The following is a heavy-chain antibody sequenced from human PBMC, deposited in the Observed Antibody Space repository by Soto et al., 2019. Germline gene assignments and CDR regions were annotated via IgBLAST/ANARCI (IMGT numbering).Heavy chain of an antibody. D-gene: IGHD2-15*01. CDR3: ARDRYCSGGSCYLQLDV. V-gene: IGHV3-30-3*01. Sequence: QVQLVESGGGVVQPGRSLRLSCAASGFTFSSYAMHWVRQAPGKGLEWVAVISYDGSNKYYADSVKGRFTISRDNSKNTLYLQMNSLRAEDTAVYYCARDRYCSGGSCYLQLDVWGQGTTVTVSS. CDR2: ISYDGSNK. CDR1: GFTFSSYA. J-gene: IGHJ6*02.